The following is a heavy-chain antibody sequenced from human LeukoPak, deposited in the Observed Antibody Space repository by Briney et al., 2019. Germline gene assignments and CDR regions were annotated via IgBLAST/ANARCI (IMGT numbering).Heavy chain of an antibody. J-gene: IGHJ4*02. D-gene: IGHD6-13*01. Sequence: GASVKVSCKASGYTFTGYYIHWVRQAPGQGLEWMGWINPNSGGTNYAQKFQGRVTMTRDTSISTAYMELSRLRSDDTAVYYCATRRIAAAGIDDYWGQGTLVTVSS. CDR1: GYTFTGYY. CDR2: INPNSGGT. V-gene: IGHV1-2*02. CDR3: ATRRIAAAGIDDY.